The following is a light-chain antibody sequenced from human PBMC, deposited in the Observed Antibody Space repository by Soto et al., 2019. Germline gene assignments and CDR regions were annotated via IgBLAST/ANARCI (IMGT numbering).Light chain of an antibody. CDR2: AAS. J-gene: IGKJ5*01. V-gene: IGKV1-39*01. CDR1: QSISVW. CDR3: PQSYRTPIT. Sequence: DIQMTQSPSTLSASVGDRVTITCRASQSISVWLAWYQQRPGKAPNLLIYAASGLQSGVPSRFSGSGSGTDFTLTISSLQPEDFATYYCPQSYRTPITFGQGTRLEIK.